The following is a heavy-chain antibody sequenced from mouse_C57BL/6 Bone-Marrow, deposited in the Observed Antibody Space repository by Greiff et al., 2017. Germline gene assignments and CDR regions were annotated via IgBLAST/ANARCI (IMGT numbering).Heavy chain of an antibody. J-gene: IGHJ3*01. Sequence: DVMLVESGGDLVKPGGSLKLSCAASGFTFSSYGMSWVRQTPDKRLEWVATISSGGSYTYYPDSVKGRFTISRDNAKNTLYLQMSSLKSEDTAMYYCARQTNYGGAYWGQGTLGTVSA. CDR1: GFTFSSYG. D-gene: IGHD1-2*01. V-gene: IGHV5-6*02. CDR3: ARQTNYGGAY. CDR2: ISSGGSYT.